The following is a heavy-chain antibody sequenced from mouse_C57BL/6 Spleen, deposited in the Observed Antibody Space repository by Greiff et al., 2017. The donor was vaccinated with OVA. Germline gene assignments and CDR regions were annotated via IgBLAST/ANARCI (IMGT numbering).Heavy chain of an antibody. CDR2: IDPENGDT. J-gene: IGHJ2*01. CDR3: TVYYDSFDY. CDR1: GFNIKDDY. V-gene: IGHV14-4*01. Sequence: VHVKQSGAELVRPGASVKLSCTASGFNIKDDYMHWVKQRPEQGLEWIGWIDPENGDTEYASKFQGKATITADTSSNTAYLQLSSLTSEDTAVYYCTVYYDSFDYWGQGTTLTVSS. D-gene: IGHD2-4*01.